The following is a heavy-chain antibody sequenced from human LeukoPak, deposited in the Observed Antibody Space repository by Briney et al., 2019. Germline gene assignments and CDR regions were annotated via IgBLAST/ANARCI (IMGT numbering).Heavy chain of an antibody. D-gene: IGHD3-22*01. CDR1: GYTFTGYY. V-gene: IGHV1-2*02. CDR3: ASVNTYYYDRGALDY. J-gene: IGHJ4*02. CDR2: INPNSGGT. Sequence: EASVKVSCKASGYTFTGYYMHWVRQAPGQGLEWMGWINPNSGGTNYAQKFQGRVTMTRDTSISTAYMELSRLRSDDTAVYYCASVNTYYYDRGALDYWGQGTLVTVSS.